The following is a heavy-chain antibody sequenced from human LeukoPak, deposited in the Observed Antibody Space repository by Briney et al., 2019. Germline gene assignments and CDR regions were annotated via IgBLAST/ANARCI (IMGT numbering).Heavy chain of an antibody. D-gene: IGHD3-22*01. CDR1: GGSFSGYY. CDR3: ARDVHYYDSSGYYFQYFQH. J-gene: IGHJ1*01. CDR2: INHSGST. V-gene: IGHV4-34*01. Sequence: SEILSLTCAVYGGSFSGYYWSWIRQPPGKGLEWIGEINHSGSTNYNPSLKSRVTISVDTSKSQFSLKLSSVTAADTAVYYCARDVHYYDSSGYYFQYFQHWGQGTLVTVSS.